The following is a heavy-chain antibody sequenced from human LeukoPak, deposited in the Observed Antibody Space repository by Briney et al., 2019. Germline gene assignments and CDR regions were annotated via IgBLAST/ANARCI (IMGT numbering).Heavy chain of an antibody. CDR3: ASAYYIDCICYTGSFDP. Sequence: SETLSLTCTVSGGSISSSSYYWGWIRQPPGKGLEWIGSIYYSGSTYYNPSLKNRVTISLDTSNNHFSLKLTSVTAADTALYYCASAYYIDCICYTGSFDPWGQGTLVTVSS. J-gene: IGHJ5*02. CDR2: IYYSGST. CDR1: GGSISSSSYY. D-gene: IGHD2-2*02. V-gene: IGHV4-39*01.